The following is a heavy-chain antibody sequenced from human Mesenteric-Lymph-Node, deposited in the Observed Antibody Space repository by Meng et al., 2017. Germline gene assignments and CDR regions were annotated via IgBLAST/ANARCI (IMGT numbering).Heavy chain of an antibody. CDR1: GFTFSSYG. CDR3: ARETPVTGCPSGY. Sequence: GQLVGCGGGVVKPGRSLGLSCAASGFTFSSYGMHWVRQAPGKGLEWVAVIWYDGSNKYYADSVKGRFTISRDNSKNTLYLQMNSLRAEDTAVYYCARETPVTGCPSGYWGQGTLVTVSS. CDR2: IWYDGSNK. J-gene: IGHJ4*02. D-gene: IGHD6-19*01. V-gene: IGHV3-33*01.